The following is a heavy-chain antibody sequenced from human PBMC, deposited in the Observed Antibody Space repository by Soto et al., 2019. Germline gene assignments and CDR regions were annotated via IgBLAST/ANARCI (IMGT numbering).Heavy chain of an antibody. CDR2: ISAYNGNT. V-gene: IGHV1-18*01. D-gene: IGHD3-16*01. CDR3: ARHDKDYAAFSYGY. Sequence: DSVKVSCKASGDTFTSYGISWVRQAPGQGLEWMGWISAYNGNTNYAQKLQGRVTMTTDTSTSTAYMELRSLRSDDTAVYYCARHDKDYAAFSYGYWGQATLVNVS. J-gene: IGHJ4*02. CDR1: GDTFTSYG.